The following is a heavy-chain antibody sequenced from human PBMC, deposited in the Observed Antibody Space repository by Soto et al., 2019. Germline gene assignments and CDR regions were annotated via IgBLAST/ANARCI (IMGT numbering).Heavy chain of an antibody. Sequence: PSETLSLTCAVYGGSFSGYYWSWIRQPPGKGLEWIGEINHSGSTNYNPSLKSRVTISVDTSKNQFSLKLSSVTDADTAVYYCARDLAAVTRDFDYWGRANMVTVYS. V-gene: IGHV4-34*01. J-gene: IGHJ4*02. CDR3: ARDLAAVTRDFDY. CDR1: GGSFSGYY. D-gene: IGHD6-13*01. CDR2: INHSGST.